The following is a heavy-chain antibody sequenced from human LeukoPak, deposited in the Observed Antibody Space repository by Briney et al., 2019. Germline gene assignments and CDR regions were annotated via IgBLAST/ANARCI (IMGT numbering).Heavy chain of an antibody. CDR2: IYHSGST. CDR3: ARDAPVTPLYGMDV. D-gene: IGHD4-17*01. CDR1: GGSISSSNW. V-gene: IGHV4-4*02. J-gene: IGHJ6*02. Sequence: PSETLSLTCAVSGGSISSSNWWSWVRQPPGKGLEWIGEIYHSGSTNYNPSLKSRVTISVDTSKNQFSLKLSSVTAADTAVYYCARDAPVTPLYGMDVWGQGTTVTVSS.